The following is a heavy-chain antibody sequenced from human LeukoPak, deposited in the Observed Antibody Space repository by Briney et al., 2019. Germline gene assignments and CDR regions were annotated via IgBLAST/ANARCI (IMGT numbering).Heavy chain of an antibody. Sequence: SETLSLTCAVYGGSFSGYYWSWLRQPPGKGLEWIGEINHSGSTNYNPSLKSRVTISVDTSKNQFSLKLSSVTAADTAVYYCARVHRGYVWGSHRYWFDPWGQGTLVTVSS. D-gene: IGHD3-16*02. CDR1: GGSFSGYY. CDR2: INHSGST. V-gene: IGHV4-34*01. J-gene: IGHJ5*02. CDR3: ARVHRGYVWGSHRYWFDP.